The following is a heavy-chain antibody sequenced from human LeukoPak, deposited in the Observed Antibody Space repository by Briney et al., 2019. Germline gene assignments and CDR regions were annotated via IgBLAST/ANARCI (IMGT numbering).Heavy chain of an antibody. D-gene: IGHD2-2*01. V-gene: IGHV4-39*07. Sequence: SETLSLTCTVSGGSISSSSYYWGWIRQPPGKGLEWIGSIYYSGSTYYNPSLKSRVTISVDTSKNQFSLKLSSVTAADTAVYYCARITAAAPSYYYGMDVWGQGTTVTVSS. CDR2: IYYSGST. CDR3: ARITAAAPSYYYGMDV. CDR1: GGSISSSSYY. J-gene: IGHJ6*02.